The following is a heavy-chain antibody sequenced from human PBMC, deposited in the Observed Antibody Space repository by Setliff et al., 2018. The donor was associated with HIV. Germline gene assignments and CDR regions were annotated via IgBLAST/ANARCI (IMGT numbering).Heavy chain of an antibody. D-gene: IGHD3-22*01. V-gene: IGHV4-34*01. CDR1: SGSFSGYY. CDR3: AKEHGNYDTSADYSPDAFDI. CDR2: IYQTGTT. Sequence: SETLSLTCAVYSGSFSGYYWSWIRQPPGKGLEWIGSIYQTGTTYYNPSLKSRVTISVDTSQNQFSLRLSSVTAADTAVYYCAKEHGNYDTSADYSPDAFDIWGQGTMVTVSS. J-gene: IGHJ3*02.